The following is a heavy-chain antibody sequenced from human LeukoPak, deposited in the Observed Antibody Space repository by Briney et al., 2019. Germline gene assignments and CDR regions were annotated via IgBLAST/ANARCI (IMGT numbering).Heavy chain of an antibody. CDR3: ARGRILGLESFFDL. J-gene: IGHJ4*02. CDR2: ISSSSSYI. CDR1: GFTFSSYS. D-gene: IGHD3-16*01. V-gene: IGHV3-21*01. Sequence: KPGGSLRLSCAASGFTFSSYSMNWVRQAPGKGLEWVSSISSSSSYIYYADSVKGRFTISRDNAKNSLYLQMNSLRAEDTAVYYCARGRILGLESFFDLWGQGTLVTVSS.